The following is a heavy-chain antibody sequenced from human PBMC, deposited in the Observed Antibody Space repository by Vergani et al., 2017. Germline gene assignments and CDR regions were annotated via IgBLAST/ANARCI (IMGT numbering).Heavy chain of an antibody. J-gene: IGHJ4*02. Sequence: EVQLVESGGGLVQPGGSLRLSCAASGFTFSSYWMSWFRQAPGKGLEWVANIKQDGSEKYYVDSVKGRFTISRDNAKNSLYLQMNSLRAEDTAVYYCARDPGGSGYDRGDYFDYWGQGTLVTVSS. CDR2: IKQDGSEK. CDR1: GFTFSSYW. CDR3: ARDPGGSGYDRGDYFDY. V-gene: IGHV3-7*01. D-gene: IGHD5-12*01.